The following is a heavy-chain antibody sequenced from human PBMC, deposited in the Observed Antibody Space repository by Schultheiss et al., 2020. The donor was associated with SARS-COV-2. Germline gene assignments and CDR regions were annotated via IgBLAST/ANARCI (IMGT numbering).Heavy chain of an antibody. CDR3: ARDRPGLWFGELSQYFDY. Sequence: SETLSLTCTVSGGSISSGDYYWSWIRQPPWKGLEWIGYIYYSGSTYYNPSLKSRVTISVDTSKNQFSLKLSSVTAADTAVYYCARDRPGLWFGELSQYFDYWGQGTLVTVSS. CDR1: GGSISSGDYY. V-gene: IGHV4-30-4*02. D-gene: IGHD3-10*01. CDR2: IYYSGST. J-gene: IGHJ4*02.